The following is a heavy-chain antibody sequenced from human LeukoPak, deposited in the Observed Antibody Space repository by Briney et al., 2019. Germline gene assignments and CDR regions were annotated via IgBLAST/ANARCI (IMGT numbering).Heavy chain of an antibody. Sequence: GGSLRLSCAASGFSLSIYWMSWVRQAPGKGLEWVANIKQDGGEKYYVDSVKGRFTISRDNAKNSLYLQMNSLRAEDTAVYYCARTTVDGAFDIWGRGTMVTVSS. CDR1: GFSLSIYW. V-gene: IGHV3-7*01. J-gene: IGHJ3*02. CDR3: ARTTVDGAFDI. CDR2: IKQDGGEK. D-gene: IGHD4-23*01.